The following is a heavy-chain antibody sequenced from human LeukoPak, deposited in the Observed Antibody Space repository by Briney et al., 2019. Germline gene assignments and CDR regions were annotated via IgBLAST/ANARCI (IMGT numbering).Heavy chain of an antibody. CDR2: TYYRSKWYN. V-gene: IGHV6-1*01. J-gene: IGHJ6*02. Sequence: SQTLSLTCAISGDSVSSNSAAWNWIRQSPSRGLEWLGRTYYRSKWYNDYAVFVKSRITINPDTSKNQFSLQLSSVTPEDTAVYYCARIYYGSGSSRYGMDVWGQGTTVTVSS. CDR3: ARIYYGSGSSRYGMDV. CDR1: GDSVSSNSAA. D-gene: IGHD3-10*01.